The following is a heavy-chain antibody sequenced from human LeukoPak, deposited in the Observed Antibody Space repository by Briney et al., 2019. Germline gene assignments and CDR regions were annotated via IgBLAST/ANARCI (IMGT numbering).Heavy chain of an antibody. CDR1: GYTFTGYY. Sequence: ASVKVSCKASGYTFTGYYMHWVRQAPGQGLEWMGWINPNSGGANYAQKFQGRVTMTRDTSISAAYMELSRLRSDDTAVYYCARAPITIFGVVIPLTWFDPWGQGTLVTVSS. D-gene: IGHD3-3*01. CDR2: INPNSGGA. V-gene: IGHV1-2*02. CDR3: ARAPITIFGVVIPLTWFDP. J-gene: IGHJ5*02.